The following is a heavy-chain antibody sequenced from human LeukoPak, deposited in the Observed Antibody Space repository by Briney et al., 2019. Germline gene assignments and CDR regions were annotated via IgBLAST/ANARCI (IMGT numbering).Heavy chain of an antibody. J-gene: IGHJ4*02. V-gene: IGHV4-61*02. CDR1: GGSISSGSYY. CDR3: ARGFGYSYDLDY. CDR2: IYTSGST. D-gene: IGHD5-18*01. Sequence: PSQTLSLTCTASGGSISSGSYYWSWIRQPAGKGLEWIGRIYTSGSTNYDPSLKSLVTISVDTSKNQFSLKLSPVTAADTAVYYCARGFGYSYDLDYWGQGTLVTVSS.